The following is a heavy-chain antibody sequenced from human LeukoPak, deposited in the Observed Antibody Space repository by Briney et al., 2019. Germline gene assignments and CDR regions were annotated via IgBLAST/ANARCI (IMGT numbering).Heavy chain of an antibody. CDR1: GGSISSYY. V-gene: IGHV4-59*12. Sequence: SETLSLTCTVSGGSISSYYWSWIRQPPGKGLEWIGYIYYSGSTNYNPSLKSRVTISVKTSKNQFSLKLSSVTAADTAVYYCATRSRRGAFDIWGQGTMVTVSS. D-gene: IGHD2-2*01. CDR3: ATRSRRGAFDI. CDR2: IYYSGST. J-gene: IGHJ3*02.